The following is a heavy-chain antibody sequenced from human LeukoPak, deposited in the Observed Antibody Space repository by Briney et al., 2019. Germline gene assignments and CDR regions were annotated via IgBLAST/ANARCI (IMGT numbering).Heavy chain of an antibody. V-gene: IGHV3-48*04. CDR2: ISSTSSLI. CDR3: ARAAQVTGRPNLGGHFDY. D-gene: IGHD6-6*01. CDR1: GFTLKTYS. Sequence: GGSLRLSCAASGFTLKTYSMNWVRQAPGKGLEWVSFISSTSSLIFYADSVKGRFTISRDNNENTLYLQMNSLRVEDTAVYYCARAAQVTGRPNLGGHFDYWGQGTLVTVSS. J-gene: IGHJ4*02.